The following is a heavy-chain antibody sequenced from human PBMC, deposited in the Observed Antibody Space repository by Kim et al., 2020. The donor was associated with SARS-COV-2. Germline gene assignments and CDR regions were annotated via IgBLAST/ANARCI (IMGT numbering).Heavy chain of an antibody. CDR3: AKSYYGSGSFRGDFDY. Sequence: SVKGRFTNSRDNAKNSLYLQMNSLRAEDTALYYCAKSYYGSGSFRGDFDYWGQGTLVTVSS. D-gene: IGHD3-10*01. V-gene: IGHV3-9*01. J-gene: IGHJ4*02.